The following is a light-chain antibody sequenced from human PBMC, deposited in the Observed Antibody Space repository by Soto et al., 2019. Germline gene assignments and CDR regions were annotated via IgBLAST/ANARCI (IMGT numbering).Light chain of an antibody. CDR1: SGHSSSA. Sequence: QAVVTQSPSASASLGASVKLTCTLSSGHSSSAIAWHQQQPEKGPRYLMTVNSDGSHTKGDGIHDRFSGSSSGAERYLTISSLQSEDEADYYCQTWGADIHVVFGGGTKVTVL. CDR3: QTWGADIHVV. J-gene: IGLJ2*01. CDR2: VNSDGSH. V-gene: IGLV4-69*01.